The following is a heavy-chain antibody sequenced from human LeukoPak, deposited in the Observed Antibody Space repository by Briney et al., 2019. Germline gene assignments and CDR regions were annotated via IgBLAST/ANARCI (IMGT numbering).Heavy chain of an antibody. CDR2: IIPFLEIE. CDR1: GGTPGNHG. J-gene: IGHJ4*02. D-gene: IGHD4-17*01. V-gene: IGHV1-69*04. CDR3: AKHGDYEGDGLEY. Sequence: GASVKVSCKTIGGTPGNHGMSWVRQAPGQGLEWMGRIIPFLEIEKYAQKWQGRVKFTADKSTSTAYMELSSLRSEDTAMYYCAKHGDYEGDGLEYWGQGTLVTVSS.